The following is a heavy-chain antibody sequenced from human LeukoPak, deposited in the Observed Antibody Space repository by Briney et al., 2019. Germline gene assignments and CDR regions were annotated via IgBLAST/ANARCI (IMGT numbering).Heavy chain of an antibody. D-gene: IGHD6-19*01. CDR2: INHSGST. CDR1: GVSFSGYY. Sequence: SETLSLTCAAYGVSFSGYYWSWIRQPPGKGLEWIGEINHSGSTNYNPSLKSRVTISVDTSKNQFSLKLSSVTAADTAVYYCARIMPQYSSGWRPHGAFDIWGQGTMVTVSS. J-gene: IGHJ3*02. CDR3: ARIMPQYSSGWRPHGAFDI. V-gene: IGHV4-34*01.